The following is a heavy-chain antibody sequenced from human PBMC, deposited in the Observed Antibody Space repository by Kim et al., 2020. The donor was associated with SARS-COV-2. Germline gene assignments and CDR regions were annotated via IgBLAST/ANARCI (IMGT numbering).Heavy chain of an antibody. CDR3: AKVATILHWYFDL. CDR1: GFTFSDYY. J-gene: IGHJ2*01. CDR2: ISSSGSYT. V-gene: IGHV3-11*06. D-gene: IGHD5-12*01. Sequence: GGSLRLSCAASGFTFSDYYMSWIRQAPGKGLEWVSYISSSGSYTNYADSVKGRFTISRDNAKNSLYLQMNSLRAEDTAVYYCAKVATILHWYFDLWGRGTLVTVSS.